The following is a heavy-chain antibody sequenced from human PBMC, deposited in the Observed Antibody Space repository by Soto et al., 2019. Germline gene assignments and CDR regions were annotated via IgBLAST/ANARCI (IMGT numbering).Heavy chain of an antibody. V-gene: IGHV1-2*02. J-gene: IGHJ5*02. CDR2: ISPNNGAT. CDR3: ARQPVMTAAGTAGNWFDP. Sequence: QVQLVQSGAEVQKPGASVKVSGKGSGYTFTAYYMHWVRQAPGQGLEWMGWISPNNGATNYAQKFQGRVTMTRDTSISTTYMELSSLTSDDTAVYYCARQPVMTAAGTAGNWFDPWGQGTLVTVSS. D-gene: IGHD6-13*01. CDR1: GYTFTAYY.